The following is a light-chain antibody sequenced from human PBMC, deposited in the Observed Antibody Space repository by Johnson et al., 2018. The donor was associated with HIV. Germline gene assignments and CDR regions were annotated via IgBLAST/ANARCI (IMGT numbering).Light chain of an antibody. CDR1: SSNIGNNY. CDR3: GTWDSSLVLSLV. Sequence: QSMLTQPPSVSAAPGQKVTISCSGSSSNIGNNYVSWFQQLPGTAPKLLIYETYKRPSGIPDRFSGSRSGTSATLGITGIQTGDEADYYCGTWDSSLVLSLVYGPVTTVSVL. V-gene: IGLV1-51*02. CDR2: ETY. J-gene: IGLJ1*01.